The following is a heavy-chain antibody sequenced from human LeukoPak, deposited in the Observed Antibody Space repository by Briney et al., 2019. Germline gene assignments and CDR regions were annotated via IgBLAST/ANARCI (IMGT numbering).Heavy chain of an antibody. CDR2: IAYDGSNQ. J-gene: IGHJ6*02. CDR3: AKEKAIGTINYGLDV. V-gene: IGHV3-30*18. CDR1: GFIFDTYG. Sequence: GGSLTLDCEAPGFIFDTYGMLWVRQAPGKGLEWVAVIAYDGSNQYHADSVKGRFTISRDNSKNTLYLQMNSLRGEDTAVYYCAKEKAIGTINYGLDVWGQGTTVTVSS. D-gene: IGHD1-1*01.